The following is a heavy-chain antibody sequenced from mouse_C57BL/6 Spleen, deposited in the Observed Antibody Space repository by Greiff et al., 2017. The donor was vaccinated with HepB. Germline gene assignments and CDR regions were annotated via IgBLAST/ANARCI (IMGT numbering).Heavy chain of an antibody. CDR3: ATYYSNYEDYFDY. CDR2: IYPSDSET. Sequence: QVQLKQPGAELVRPGSSVKLSCKASGYTFTSYWMDWVKQRPGQGLEWIGNIYPSDSETHYNQKFKDKATLTVDKSSSTAYMQLSSLTSEDSAVYYCATYYSNYEDYFDYWGQGTTLTVSS. J-gene: IGHJ2*01. CDR1: GYTFTSYW. V-gene: IGHV1-61*01. D-gene: IGHD2-5*01.